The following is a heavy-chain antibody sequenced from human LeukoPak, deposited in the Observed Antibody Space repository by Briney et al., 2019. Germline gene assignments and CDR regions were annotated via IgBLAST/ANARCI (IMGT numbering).Heavy chain of an antibody. CDR2: IIPILGIA. V-gene: IGHV1-69*04. CDR3: ARGPSPEETGYIKTFDY. CDR1: GGTFSSYA. Sequence: SVKVSCKASGGTFSSYAISWVRQAPGQGLEWMGRIIPILGIANYAQKFQGRVTITADKSTSTAYMELSSLRSEDTAVYYCARGPSPEETGYIKTFDYWGQGTLVTVSS. D-gene: IGHD6-13*01. J-gene: IGHJ4*02.